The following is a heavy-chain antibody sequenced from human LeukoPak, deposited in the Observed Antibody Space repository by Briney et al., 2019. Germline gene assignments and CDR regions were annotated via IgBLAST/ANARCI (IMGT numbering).Heavy chain of an antibody. CDR2: ISSSSSYI. J-gene: IGHJ4*02. CDR1: GFTFSSYS. D-gene: IGHD3-22*01. V-gene: IGHV3-21*01. Sequence: GGSLGLSCAASGFTFSSYSMNWVRQAPGKGLEWVSSISSSSSYIYYADSVKGRFTISRDNAKNSLYLQMNSLRAEDTAVYYCAREEGHGSTYYRVFDYWGQGTLVTVSS. CDR3: AREEGHGSTYYRVFDY.